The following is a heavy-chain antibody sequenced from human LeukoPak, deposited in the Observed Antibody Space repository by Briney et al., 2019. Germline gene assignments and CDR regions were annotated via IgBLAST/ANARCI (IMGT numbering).Heavy chain of an antibody. CDR1: GFTFSSYS. D-gene: IGHD6-19*01. Sequence: GGSLRLSCAASGFTFSSYSMNWVRQAPGKGLEWVSSISSSSSYIYYADSVKGRFTISRDNAKNSLYLQMNSLRAEDTAVYYCARDLNPEGSSGWSQMGWYYYYYMDVWGKGTTVTVSS. V-gene: IGHV3-21*01. CDR3: ARDLNPEGSSGWSQMGWYYYYYMDV. CDR2: ISSSSSYI. J-gene: IGHJ6*03.